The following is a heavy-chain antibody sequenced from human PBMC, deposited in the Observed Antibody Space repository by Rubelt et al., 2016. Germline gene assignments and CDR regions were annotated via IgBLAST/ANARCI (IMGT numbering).Heavy chain of an antibody. V-gene: IGHV3-23*01. CDR3: AKGYYFDY. Sequence: VRQAPGKGLEWVSSITYTGGTTNYAESVKGRFTISRDNSKNTLYLQMNSLSADDTAVYYCAKGYYFDYWGQGTLVTVSS. CDR2: ITYTGGTT. J-gene: IGHJ4*02.